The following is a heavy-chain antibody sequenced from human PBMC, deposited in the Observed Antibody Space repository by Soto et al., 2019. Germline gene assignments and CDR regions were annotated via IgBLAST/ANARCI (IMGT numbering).Heavy chain of an antibody. CDR1: GFTFSNYG. CDR3: AKFSATSIYDISSVPDY. Sequence: GGSLRLSCAASGFTFSNYGMTWVRQAPGKGLEWVSAISGSGRSTFYADSVKGRFTISRDNSKNTLYLRMNSLRAEDTAVYYCAKFSATSIYDISSVPDYWGQGTLVTVSS. J-gene: IGHJ4*02. D-gene: IGHD6-6*01. V-gene: IGHV3-23*01. CDR2: ISGSGRST.